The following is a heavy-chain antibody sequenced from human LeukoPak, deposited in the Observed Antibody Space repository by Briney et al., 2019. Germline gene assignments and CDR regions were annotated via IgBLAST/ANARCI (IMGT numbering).Heavy chain of an antibody. V-gene: IGHV3-23*01. Sequence: GGSLRLSCAASGFTLSTYAMSWVRQTPGKGLEWVSSITGSDFTTYYADSVKGRFTISRDNSKNTLYLQMNSLRAEDTAVYYCAKIGSTFYYYYMDVWGKGTTVTVSS. D-gene: IGHD2/OR15-2a*01. CDR3: AKIGSTFYYYYMDV. J-gene: IGHJ6*03. CDR2: ITGSDFTT. CDR1: GFTLSTYA.